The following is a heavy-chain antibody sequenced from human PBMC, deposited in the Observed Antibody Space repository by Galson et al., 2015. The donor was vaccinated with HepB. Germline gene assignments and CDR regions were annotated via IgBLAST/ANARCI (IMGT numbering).Heavy chain of an antibody. J-gene: IGHJ6*04. CDR2: IRSKANSYAT. Sequence: SLRLSCAASGFTFSGSAMHWVRQASGKGLEWVGRIRSKANSYATAYAASVKGRFTISRDDSKNTAYLQMNSLKTEDTAVYYCTSVHCSSSSCLDVWGKGTPVTVSS. V-gene: IGHV3-73*01. CDR3: TSVHCSSSSCLDV. D-gene: IGHD2-2*01. CDR1: GFTFSGSA.